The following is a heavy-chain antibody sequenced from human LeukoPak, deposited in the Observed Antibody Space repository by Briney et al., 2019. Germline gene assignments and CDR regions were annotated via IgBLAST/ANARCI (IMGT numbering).Heavy chain of an antibody. V-gene: IGHV5-51*01. CDR3: ARLSSVVDALYY. CDR2: IYPGDSDT. J-gene: IGHJ4*02. Sequence: GESLKISCKGSGYSFTSYWIGWVRQMPGKGLEWMGIIYPGDSDTRYSPSFQGQVTISADNSITTAYLQWSSLKASDTAIYYCARLSSVVDALYYWGKGNLVTVSS. CDR1: GYSFTSYW. D-gene: IGHD4-23*01.